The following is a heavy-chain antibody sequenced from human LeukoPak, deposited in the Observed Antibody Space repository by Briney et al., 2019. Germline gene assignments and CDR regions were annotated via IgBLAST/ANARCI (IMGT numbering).Heavy chain of an antibody. CDR1: GGSISSGDYY. CDR2: IYYSGST. J-gene: IGHJ4*02. CDR3: ARDSGSSPALDC. Sequence: SQTLSLTCTVSGGSISSGDYYWSWIRQPPGKGLEWIGYIYYSGSTYYNPSLKSRVTISVDTSKNQFSLKLSSVTAADTAVYYCARDSGSSPALDCWGQGTLVTVSS. V-gene: IGHV4-30-4*08. D-gene: IGHD6-13*01.